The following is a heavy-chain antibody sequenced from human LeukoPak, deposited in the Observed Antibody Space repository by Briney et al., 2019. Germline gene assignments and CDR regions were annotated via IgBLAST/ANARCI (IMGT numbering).Heavy chain of an antibody. CDR2: ISGTGGRT. D-gene: IGHD3-16*01. Sequence: GGSLRLSCAASGFTFSNYAMSWVRQAPGKGLEWVSDISGTGGRTYYADSVKGRFTISRDNSKNTLYLQMNSLRVEDTAVYYCAKDFSTIMITFGGVKRPSSPFDYWGQGTLVTVSS. CDR3: AKDFSTIMITFGGVKRPSSPFDY. V-gene: IGHV3-23*01. J-gene: IGHJ4*02. CDR1: GFTFSNYA.